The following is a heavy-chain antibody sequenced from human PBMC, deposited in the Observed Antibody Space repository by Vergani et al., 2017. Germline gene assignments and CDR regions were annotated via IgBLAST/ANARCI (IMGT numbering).Heavy chain of an antibody. D-gene: IGHD1-14*01. CDR1: GFTFSSYA. V-gene: IGHV3-30-3*01. CDR2: ISYDGSNK. CDR3: ARAARSTTEEFDY. Sequence: QVQLVESGGGVVQPGRSLRLSCAASGFTFSSYAMHWVRQAPGKGLEWVAVISYDGSNKSYADSVKGRFTISRDNSKNTLYLQMNSPRAEDTAVYYCARAARSTTEEFDYWGQGTLVTVSS. J-gene: IGHJ4*02.